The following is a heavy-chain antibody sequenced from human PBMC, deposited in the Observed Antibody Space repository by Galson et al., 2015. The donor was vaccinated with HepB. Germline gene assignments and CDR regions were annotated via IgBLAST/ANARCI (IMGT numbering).Heavy chain of an antibody. CDR1: GVSLSASGVG. CDR2: IYWDNDK. V-gene: IGHV2-5*02. D-gene: IGHD3-10*01. J-gene: IGHJ5*01. Sequence: PALVKPTQTLALTCTLSGVSLSASGVGVGWIRQTPGKAPEWLSLIYWDNDKRYSPSLKNRLTITKDVSRNEVVLTMTNMESLDTATYFCAHIRIKLSDSYPRYNKRGWFDSWGQGTLVTVSS. CDR3: AHIRIKLSDSYPRYNKRGWFDS.